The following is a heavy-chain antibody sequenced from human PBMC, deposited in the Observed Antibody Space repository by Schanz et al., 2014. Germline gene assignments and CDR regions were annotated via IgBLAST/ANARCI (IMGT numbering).Heavy chain of an antibody. Sequence: VQLVESGGGLIQPGGSLRLSCAASGFGFSSYSMNWVRQAPGKGLEWVAVIWYDGSNKYYADSVKGRFTVSRDNSKNTLYLQMNSLRAEDTAVYYCAKAADWPVTRFDPWGQGTLVTVSS. V-gene: IGHV3-33*06. D-gene: IGHD3-9*01. J-gene: IGHJ5*02. CDR3: AKAADWPVTRFDP. CDR2: IWYDGSNK. CDR1: GFGFSSYS.